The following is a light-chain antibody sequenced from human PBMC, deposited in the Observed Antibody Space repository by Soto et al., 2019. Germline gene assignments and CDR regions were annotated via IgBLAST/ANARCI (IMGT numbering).Light chain of an antibody. CDR3: QHRFNWPWT. J-gene: IGKJ1*01. CDR1: QSVSPY. CDR2: DIY. Sequence: EIVLTQSPATLSLSPGERATLSCRASQSVSPYLAWYQQKPGQAPRLLIYDIYNRATGIPVRFSGSGSGTDFILTISSLEPEDFAVYYCQHRFNWPWTFGQGTNVENK. V-gene: IGKV3-11*01.